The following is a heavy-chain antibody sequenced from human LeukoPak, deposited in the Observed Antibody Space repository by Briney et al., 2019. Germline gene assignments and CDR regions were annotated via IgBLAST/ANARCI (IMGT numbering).Heavy chain of an antibody. CDR2: INPNSGGT. V-gene: IGHV1-2*02. D-gene: IGHD6-19*01. J-gene: IGHJ5*02. Sequence: ASVKVSCKASGYTFTGYYMHWVRQAPGQGLEWMGWINPNSGGTNYAQKFQGRVTMTRDTSISTAYMELSRLRSDDTAVYYCARGIAVAGIRWFDPWGQGTLVTVSS. CDR3: ARGIAVAGIRWFDP. CDR1: GYTFTGYY.